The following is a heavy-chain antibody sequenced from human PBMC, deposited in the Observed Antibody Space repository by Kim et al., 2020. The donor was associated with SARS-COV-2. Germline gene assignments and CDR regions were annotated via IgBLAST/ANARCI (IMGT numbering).Heavy chain of an antibody. Sequence: DSVKGRYTLSRDNAQNSLYLHMNSLRAEDTAVYYCARDAYSSTWSGPSGYWGQGTLVTVSS. J-gene: IGHJ4*02. CDR3: ARDAYSSTWSGPSGY. V-gene: IGHV3-11*01. D-gene: IGHD6-13*01.